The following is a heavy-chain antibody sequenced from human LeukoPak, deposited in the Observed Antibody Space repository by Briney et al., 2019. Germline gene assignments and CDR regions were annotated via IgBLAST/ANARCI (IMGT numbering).Heavy chain of an antibody. CDR3: ARGNRYYYGSGSYSGY. CDR1: GFTFSSYG. J-gene: IGHJ4*02. V-gene: IGHV3-33*01. CDR2: IWYDGSNK. Sequence: GRSLRLSCAASGFTFSSYGMHWVRQAPGKGLEWVAVIWYDGSNKYYADSVKGRVTISRDNSKNTLYLQMNSLRAEDTAVYYCARGNRYYYGSGSYSGYWGQGTLVTVSS. D-gene: IGHD3-10*01.